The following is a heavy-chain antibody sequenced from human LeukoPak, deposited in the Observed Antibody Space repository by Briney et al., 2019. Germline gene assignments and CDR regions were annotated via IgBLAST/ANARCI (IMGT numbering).Heavy chain of an antibody. V-gene: IGHV4-59*08. CDR2: IHDSGST. CDR3: ARLDAAAGRYLQFFY. J-gene: IGHJ4*02. D-gene: IGHD5-24*01. CDR1: GGSISNYY. Sequence: SETLSLTCTVSGGSISNYYWSWIRQSPEKGLEWIGYIHDSGSTNYNPSLKSRATISVDTSKNQFSLKLSSVTAADTAVYYCARLDAAAGRYLQFFYWGQGTLVTVSS.